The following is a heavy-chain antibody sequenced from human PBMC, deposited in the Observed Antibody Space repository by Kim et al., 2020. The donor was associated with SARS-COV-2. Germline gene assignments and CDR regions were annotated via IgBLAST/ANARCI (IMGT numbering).Heavy chain of an antibody. J-gene: IGHJ5*02. D-gene: IGHD1-1*01. V-gene: IGHV1-46*01. CDR2: ITPSDGDT. CDR1: GDSFTTYY. Sequence: ASVKVSCNASGDSFTTYYIHWLRQAPGQGPEWIGRITPSDGDTNYAQKFHGRVMLTRDTMARDTSTNTFYMELSSLTFEDTAVYYCATGGLRGWFDPWGQGTLVTVSS. CDR3: ATGGLRGWFDP.